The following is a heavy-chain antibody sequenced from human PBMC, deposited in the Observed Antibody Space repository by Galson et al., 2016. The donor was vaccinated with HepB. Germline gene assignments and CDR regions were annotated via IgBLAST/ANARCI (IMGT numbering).Heavy chain of an antibody. CDR2: ISGSGGNT. V-gene: IGHV3-23*01. CDR1: GFAFSNYS. D-gene: IGHD5-12*01. CDR3: AKSGLTVATFHY. Sequence: RLSCSASGFAFSNYSMSWVRQAPGEGLEWVSGISGSGGNTYYADSVKGRFTISRDNSKNTLYVQMNSLRAEDTAVYYCAKSGLTVATFHYWGQGTLVTVSS. J-gene: IGHJ4*02.